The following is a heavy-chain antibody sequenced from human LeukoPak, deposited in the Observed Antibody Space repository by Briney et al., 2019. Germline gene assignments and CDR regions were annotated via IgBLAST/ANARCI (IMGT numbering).Heavy chain of an antibody. V-gene: IGHV3-15*07. CDR2: IKSQKDGGTT. Sequence: GGSLRLSCAASGFSFADAWMNWVRQAPGKGLEWVGRIKSQKDGGTTHYAAPVEGRFTISRDNSKKMLFLQMSSLKTEDTAVYYCTTREYSSSSSFGYWGQGTLVTVSS. D-gene: IGHD6-6*01. J-gene: IGHJ4*02. CDR1: GFSFADAW. CDR3: TTREYSSSSSFGY.